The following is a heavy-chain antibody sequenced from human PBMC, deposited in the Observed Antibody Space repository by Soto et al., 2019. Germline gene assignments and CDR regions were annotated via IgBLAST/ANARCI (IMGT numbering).Heavy chain of an antibody. J-gene: IGHJ4*02. CDR1: GYTCTSYD. V-gene: IGHV1-8*01. Sequence: ASVKVSCKASGYTCTSYDINWVRQATGQGLEWMGWRNPKSGNTGYAQKFQGRVTMTRNTSISTAYMELSSLRSEATAVYYCATGIENTIFGVVIIRRRGYYFDSWGQGTLVTVS. CDR2: RNPKSGNT. D-gene: IGHD3-3*01. CDR3: ATGIENTIFGVVIIRRRGYYFDS.